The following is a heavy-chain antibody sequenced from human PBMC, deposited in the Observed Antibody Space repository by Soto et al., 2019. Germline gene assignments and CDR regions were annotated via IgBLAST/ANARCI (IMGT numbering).Heavy chain of an antibody. Sequence: GGSLRLSCAAPGFTFINYAMSWVRQAPGKGLEWVSTISGSGVTTYYADSVKGRFTISRDNSKNTLYLQVNSLRAEDTAEYYCAKYMVATIYFDYWGQGALVTVSS. D-gene: IGHD5-12*01. V-gene: IGHV3-23*01. CDR2: ISGSGVTT. CDR1: GFTFINYA. J-gene: IGHJ4*02. CDR3: AKYMVATIYFDY.